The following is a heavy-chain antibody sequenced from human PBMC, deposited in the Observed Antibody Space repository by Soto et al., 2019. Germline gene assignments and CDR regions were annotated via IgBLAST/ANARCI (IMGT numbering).Heavy chain of an antibody. V-gene: IGHV4-4*02. D-gene: IGHD3-16*01. Sequence: QVQLQESGPGLVKPSGTLSLTCAVSGGSISSSHWWSWVRQPPGKGLEWIGEIYHSGSTNYNPSPKSRATMSVDKSKTQSSLILSSVTAADTAVYYCASPGGGEDYWGQGTLVTVSS. J-gene: IGHJ4*02. CDR2: IYHSGST. CDR3: ASPGGGEDY. CDR1: GGSISSSHW.